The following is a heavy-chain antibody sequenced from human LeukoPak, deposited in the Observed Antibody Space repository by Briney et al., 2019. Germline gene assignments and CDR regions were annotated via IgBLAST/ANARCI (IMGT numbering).Heavy chain of an antibody. CDR1: GFTFSSYA. Sequence: GGSLRLSCAASGFTFSSYAMSWVRQAPGKGLEWVSAISGSGGSTYYADSVKGRFTISRDNSKNTLYPQMNSLRAEDTAVYSCAKEYSGSYYEFDYWGQGTLVTVSS. D-gene: IGHD1-26*01. J-gene: IGHJ4*02. V-gene: IGHV3-23*01. CDR2: ISGSGGST. CDR3: AKEYSGSYYEFDY.